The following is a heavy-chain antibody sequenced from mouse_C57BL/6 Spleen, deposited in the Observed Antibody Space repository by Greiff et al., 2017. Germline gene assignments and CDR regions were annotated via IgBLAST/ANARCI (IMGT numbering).Heavy chain of an antibody. CDR3: TRNYYGSSPFAY. D-gene: IGHD1-1*01. Sequence: VQLKESGAELVRPGASVTLSCTASGYTFTDYEMHWVKQTPVHGLEWIGAIDPETGGTAYNQKVKGKAILTADNSSSTAYMELRSLTSEDSAVYYCTRNYYGSSPFAYWGQGTLVTVSA. CDR1: GYTFTDYE. V-gene: IGHV1-15*01. J-gene: IGHJ3*01. CDR2: IDPETGGT.